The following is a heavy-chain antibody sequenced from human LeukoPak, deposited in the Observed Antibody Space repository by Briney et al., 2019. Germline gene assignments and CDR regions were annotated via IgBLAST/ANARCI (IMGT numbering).Heavy chain of an antibody. CDR1: GGSINSNNYY. D-gene: IGHD3-3*01. Sequence: SETLSLTCTVSGGSINSNNYYWGWIRQPPGKGLEWIGSIYSSGSAYYNPSLKSRVTICVDTSKNQFSLRLSSVTAADTAVYYCQSRYLEWLLEYWGQGTLVTVSS. V-gene: IGHV4-39*01. CDR2: IYSSGSA. J-gene: IGHJ4*02. CDR3: QSRYLEWLLEY.